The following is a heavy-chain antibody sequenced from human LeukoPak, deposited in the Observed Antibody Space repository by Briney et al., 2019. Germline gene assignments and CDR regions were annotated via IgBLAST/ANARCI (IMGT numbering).Heavy chain of an antibody. D-gene: IGHD6-19*01. CDR1: GGSFSGYY. Sequence: PSETLSLTCAVYGGSFSGYYWSWIRQPPGKALEWIGEINHSGSTNYNPSLKSRVTISVDTSKNQFSLKLSSVTAADTAVYYCARGWAAVAGLPPYFDYWGQGTLVTVSS. V-gene: IGHV4-34*01. CDR3: ARGWAAVAGLPPYFDY. CDR2: INHSGST. J-gene: IGHJ4*02.